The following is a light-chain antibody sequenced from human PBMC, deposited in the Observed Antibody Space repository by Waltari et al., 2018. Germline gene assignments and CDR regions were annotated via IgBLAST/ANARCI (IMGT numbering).Light chain of an antibody. J-gene: IGLJ2*01. CDR3: HSRDSSGDVV. CDR1: SPRTYY. Sequence: SSELTQDPAVSVALGQTVRITRHGDSPRTYYVSWFHQKPGQAPALVIYGKNNRPSGIPDRFSASSSGSTASLTIIGAQAEDEADYYCHSRDSSGDVVIGGGTKLTVV. V-gene: IGLV3-19*01. CDR2: GKN.